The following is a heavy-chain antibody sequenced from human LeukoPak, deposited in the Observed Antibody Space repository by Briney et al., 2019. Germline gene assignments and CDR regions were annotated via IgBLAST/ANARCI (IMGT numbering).Heavy chain of an antibody. CDR1: GFTFSSYS. CDR2: ISSSSSYI. D-gene: IGHD3-22*01. CDR3: AREDYYDSSGYSHRFDY. V-gene: IGHV3-21*01. J-gene: IGHJ4*02. Sequence: GGSLRLSCAASGFTFSSYSMNWVRQAPGRGLEWVSSISSSSSYIYYADSVKGRFTISRDNAKNSLYLQMNSLRAEDTAVYYCAREDYYDSSGYSHRFDYWGQGTLVTVSS.